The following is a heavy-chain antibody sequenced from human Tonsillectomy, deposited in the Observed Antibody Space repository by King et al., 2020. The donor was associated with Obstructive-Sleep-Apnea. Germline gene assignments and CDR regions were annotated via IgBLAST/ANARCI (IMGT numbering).Heavy chain of an antibody. CDR1: GGSISSSSYY. CDR2: IYYSGST. D-gene: IGHD3-9*01. V-gene: IGHV4-39*07. CDR3: ASGDYDILTGSLYYYGMDV. Sequence: QLQESGPGLVKPSETLSLTCTVSGGSISSSSYYWGWIRQPPGKGLEWIGSIYYSGSTYYNPSLKSRVTIAVDTSKNQFSLKLGSVTAADPAVYYCASGDYDILTGSLYYYGMDVWGQGTTVTVSS. J-gene: IGHJ6*02.